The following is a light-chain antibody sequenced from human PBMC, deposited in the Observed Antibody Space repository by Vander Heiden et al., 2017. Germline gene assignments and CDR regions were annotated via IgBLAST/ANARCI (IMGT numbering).Light chain of an antibody. Sequence: HSALSPPPFASGSPGQSVPFSCTGTSSDVGGYNYVSWYHQHPGKATKLMIYEVSKRPSGVPDRFSGSKSDNTASLTVSGLQAEDEAEYYCSSYAGSNKLVFGGGTKLTVL. J-gene: IGLJ2*01. CDR2: EVS. CDR3: SSYAGSNKLV. CDR1: SSDVGGYNY. V-gene: IGLV2-8*01.